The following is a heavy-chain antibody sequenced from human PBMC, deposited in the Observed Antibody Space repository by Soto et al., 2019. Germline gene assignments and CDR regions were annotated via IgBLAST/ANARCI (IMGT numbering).Heavy chain of an antibody. CDR1: GYTFTDYD. D-gene: IGHD1-1*01. V-gene: IGHV1-8*01. CDR3: ARVGGNWNDDSFDY. Sequence: QVQLVQTGAEVKKPGASVKVSCKASGYTFTDYDINWVRQATGQGPEWMGWMNANSGDTGYAQNFQGRVAMTRDTSIRTANMELSSLRSEDTAVYYCARVGGNWNDDSFDYWGQGTLATVSS. CDR2: MNANSGDT. J-gene: IGHJ4*02.